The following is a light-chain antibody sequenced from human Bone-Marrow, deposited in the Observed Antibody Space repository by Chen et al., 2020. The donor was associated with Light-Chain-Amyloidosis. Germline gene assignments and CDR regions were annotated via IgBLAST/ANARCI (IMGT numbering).Light chain of an antibody. Sequence: QSVLTQPPSASGTPGQRVTISCSGSNSNDESYTVNWYQHLPGTAPNLLIYSNKQRPSGVPDRCSGSKSGNSASLAISGLQSEDEAEYYCAAWDDSLRWVFGGGTKLTVL. J-gene: IGLJ3*02. CDR3: AAWDDSLRWV. CDR2: SNK. V-gene: IGLV1-44*01. CDR1: NSNDESYT.